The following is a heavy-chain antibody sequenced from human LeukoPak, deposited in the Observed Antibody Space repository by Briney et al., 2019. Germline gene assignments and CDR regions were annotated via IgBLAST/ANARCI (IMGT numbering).Heavy chain of an antibody. V-gene: IGHV4-34*01. CDR2: INHSGST. CDR1: GGSFSGYY. CDR3: ARGIAAWFDP. Sequence: PSETLSLTWAVYGGSFSGYYWSWIRQPPGKGLEWIGEINHSGSTNYNPSLKSRVTISVDTSKNQFSLKLSSVTAADTAVYYCARGIAAWFDPWGQGTLVTVSS. J-gene: IGHJ5*02. D-gene: IGHD6-13*01.